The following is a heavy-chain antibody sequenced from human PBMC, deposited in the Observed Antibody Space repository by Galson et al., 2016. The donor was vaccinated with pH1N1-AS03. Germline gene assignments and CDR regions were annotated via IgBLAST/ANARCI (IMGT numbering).Heavy chain of an antibody. J-gene: IGHJ3*01. CDR2: ILSNDEK. V-gene: IGHV2-26*01. CDR3: TRLTGISVITLDDILFDV. CDR1: GFSLSNAKMG. Sequence: PALVKPTQTLTLTCTVSGFSLSNAKMGVSWVRQPPGKALEWLAHILSNDEKSYSTSLESRLTISKDTSKSQVVLTLTNVDPEDTATYYCTRLTGISVITLDDILFDVWGQGTMVTVSS. D-gene: IGHD3-9*01.